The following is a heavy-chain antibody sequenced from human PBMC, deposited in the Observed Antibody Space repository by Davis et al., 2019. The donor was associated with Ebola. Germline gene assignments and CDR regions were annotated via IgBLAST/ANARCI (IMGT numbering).Heavy chain of an antibody. V-gene: IGHV3-30-3*01. D-gene: IGHD6-13*01. CDR2: ISYDGSNE. J-gene: IGHJ4*02. CDR3: ARGLSSPYSSSSHFDY. CDR1: GGTFSSYA. Sequence: KLSCKASGGTFSSYAMHWVRQAPGKGLEWVAVISYDGSNEYYADSVKGRFTISRDNSKNTLYLQMSSLRSEDTAVYYCARGLSSPYSSSSHFDYWGQGTLVTVSS.